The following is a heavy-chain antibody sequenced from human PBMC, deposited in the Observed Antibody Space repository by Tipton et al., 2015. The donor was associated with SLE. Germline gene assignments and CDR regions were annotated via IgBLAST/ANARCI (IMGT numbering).Heavy chain of an antibody. D-gene: IGHD2-2*01. V-gene: IGHV3-7*01. Sequence: GSLRLSCAASGFTFSSYWMSWVRQAPGKGLEWVANIKQDGSEKYYVDSVRGRFTISRDNAKNSLYLQMNSLRAEDTAVYYCARDRGGDIVVVPAALGYWGQGTLVTVSS. CDR1: GFTFSSYW. CDR3: ARDRGGDIVVVPAALGY. J-gene: IGHJ4*02. CDR2: IKQDGSEK.